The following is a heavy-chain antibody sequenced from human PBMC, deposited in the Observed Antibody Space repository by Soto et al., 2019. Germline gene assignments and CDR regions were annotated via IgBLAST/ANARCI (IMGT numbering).Heavy chain of an antibody. J-gene: IGHJ6*02. CDR1: GGTFSSYA. V-gene: IGHV1-69*13. Sequence: GASVKVSCKASGGTFSSYAISWVRQAPGQGLEWMGGIIPIFGTANYAQKFQGRVTITADESTSTAYMELSSLRSEDTAVYYCARDQVRRFLEQDQIYYYYYGMDVWGQGTTVTVSS. CDR3: ARDQVRRFLEQDQIYYYYYGMDV. D-gene: IGHD3-3*01. CDR2: IIPIFGTA.